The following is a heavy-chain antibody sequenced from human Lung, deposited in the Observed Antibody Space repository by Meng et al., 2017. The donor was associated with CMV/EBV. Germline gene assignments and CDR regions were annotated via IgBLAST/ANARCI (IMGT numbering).Heavy chain of an antibody. CDR2: IYYSGST. CDR3: ASPLGILGIVDL. Sequence: QPQLQCSGPGPVKPSETLSLTCTASGGSISSSSYYWGWIRQPPGKGLEWIGSIYYSGSTYYNPSLKSRVTISVDTSKNQFSLKLSSVTAADTAVYYCASPLGILGIVDLWGRGTLVTVSS. V-gene: IGHV4-39*01. J-gene: IGHJ2*01. CDR1: GGSISSSSYY. D-gene: IGHD7-27*01.